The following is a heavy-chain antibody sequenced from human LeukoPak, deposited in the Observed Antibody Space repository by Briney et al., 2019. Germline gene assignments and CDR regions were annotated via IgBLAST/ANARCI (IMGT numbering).Heavy chain of an antibody. CDR2: IYPGDSDT. CDR3: ARPLSGDYSSGHFQY. D-gene: IGHD6-19*01. Sequence: GESLKISCKGSGYSFSSYWIAWVRQMPGKGLEWMGIIYPGDSDTRYSPSFQGQVTISVDRSISTAYLQWSSLKASDTAMYYCARPLSGDYSSGHFQYWGQGTLVTVSS. J-gene: IGHJ4*02. CDR1: GYSFSSYW. V-gene: IGHV5-51*01.